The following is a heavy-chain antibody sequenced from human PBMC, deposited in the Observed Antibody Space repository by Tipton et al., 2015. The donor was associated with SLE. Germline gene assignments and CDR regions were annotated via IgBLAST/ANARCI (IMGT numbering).Heavy chain of an antibody. CDR1: GGSISSYY. V-gene: IGHV4-59*07. J-gene: IGHJ4*02. Sequence: TLSLTCTVSGGSISSYYWSWIRQPPGKGLEWIGYTHYSGKTNHNPSLKGRVTISIDTSKNQFALRLSSVTAADTAVYFCARYYCRVGTFSRFINWGQETLVTVSS. CDR2: THYSGKT. D-gene: IGHD2-15*01. CDR3: ARYYCRVGTFSRFIN.